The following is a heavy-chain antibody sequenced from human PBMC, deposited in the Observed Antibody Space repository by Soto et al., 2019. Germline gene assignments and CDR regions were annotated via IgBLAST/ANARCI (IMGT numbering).Heavy chain of an antibody. D-gene: IGHD3-3*01. CDR2: ISFDGNNK. CDR3: AKDAQSYDFWSGYSH. CDR1: GFSFSTHG. Sequence: QAGGSLRLSCAASGFSFSTHGLHWVRQAPGKGLEWVSVISFDGNNKFYADSVRGRFTISRDNSKNTVYLQMNSLTTEDTAVYYCAKDAQSYDFWSGYSHWGQGTRVTVSS. J-gene: IGHJ4*02. V-gene: IGHV3-30*18.